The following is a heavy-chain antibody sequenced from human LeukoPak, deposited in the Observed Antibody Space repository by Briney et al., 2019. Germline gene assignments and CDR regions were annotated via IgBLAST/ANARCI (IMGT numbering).Heavy chain of an antibody. CDR3: AGSDYYYYMDV. J-gene: IGHJ6*03. V-gene: IGHV4-39*01. CDR1: GGSISSSSYY. CDR2: IYHSGST. D-gene: IGHD3-10*01. Sequence: SEPLSLTCTVSGGSISSSSYYWGWIRQPPGKGLEWIGSIYHSGSTHYNPSLKSRVTISVDTSKNQFSLKLSSVTAADTAVFYCAGSDYYYYMDVWGKGTTVAVSS.